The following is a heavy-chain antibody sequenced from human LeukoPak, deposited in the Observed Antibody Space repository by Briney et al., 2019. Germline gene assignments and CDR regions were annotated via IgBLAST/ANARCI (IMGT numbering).Heavy chain of an antibody. CDR1: GFAVSHNY. V-gene: IGHV3-53*01. J-gene: IGHJ4*02. Sequence: PGGSLRLSCAASGFAVSHNYMSWVRQAPGKGLEWVSCIYSGGSTDYADSVKGRFTISRDNSRNTLYLQMNSLRAEDTAVYYCATRSLISPYWGQGTLVTVSS. D-gene: IGHD3-3*02. CDR3: ATRSLISPY. CDR2: IYSGGST.